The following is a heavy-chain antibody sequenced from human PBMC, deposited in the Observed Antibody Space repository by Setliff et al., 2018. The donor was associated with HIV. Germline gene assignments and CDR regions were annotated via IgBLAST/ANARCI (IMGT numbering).Heavy chain of an antibody. CDR1: GHSFYQYS. J-gene: IGHJ4*02. Sequence: GESLTISCQGSGHSFYQYSIAWVRQMPGKGLEWMGIIYPGDSDTRYSPSFQGQVTISADKSISTAYLQWTSLKASDTAVYFWARQDGRAQYYFDSWGQGTLVTVTS. D-gene: IGHD3-10*01. V-gene: IGHV5-51*01. CDR3: ARQDGRAQYYFDS. CDR2: IYPGDSDT.